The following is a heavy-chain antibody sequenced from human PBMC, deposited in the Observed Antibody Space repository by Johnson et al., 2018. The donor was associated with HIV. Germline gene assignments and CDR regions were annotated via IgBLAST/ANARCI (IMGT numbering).Heavy chain of an antibody. CDR1: GFTFDDYG. CDR3: ARDRGWGDAFDI. J-gene: IGHJ3*02. Sequence: VQLVESGGGVVRPGASLRLSSVASGFTFDDYGMSWVRHAPGKGLEWVSGITWNGGSTGYADSVTGRFTISRDNAKNSLYLQMNSLRAEDSALYYCARDRGWGDAFDIWGQGTMVTVSS. CDR2: ITWNGGST. V-gene: IGHV3-20*03. D-gene: IGHD3-10*01.